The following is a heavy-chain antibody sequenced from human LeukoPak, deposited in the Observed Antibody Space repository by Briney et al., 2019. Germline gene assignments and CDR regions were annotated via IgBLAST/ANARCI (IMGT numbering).Heavy chain of an antibody. CDR3: ARVSFCPRCHFDY. D-gene: IGHD2/OR15-2a*01. Sequence: PGGSLRLSCAASGSSFSSYWMHWVRQAPGKGLVWVARISPDGSSALSADSVRGRFTISRDNADNTLYLQLNSLRAEDTAIYYCARVSFCPRCHFDYWGQGTLVTVSS. CDR2: ISPDGSSA. CDR1: GSSFSSYW. J-gene: IGHJ4*02. V-gene: IGHV3-74*03.